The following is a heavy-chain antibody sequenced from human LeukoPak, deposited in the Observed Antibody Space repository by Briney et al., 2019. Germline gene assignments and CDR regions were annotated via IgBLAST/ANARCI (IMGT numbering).Heavy chain of an antibody. CDR2: ISAYNGNT. CDR1: GYTFTSYG. D-gene: IGHD3-3*01. J-gene: IGHJ4*02. V-gene: IGHV1-18*01. CDR3: ARDVITIFGVVPSPFDY. Sequence: ASVKVSCKASGYTFTSYGISWVRQAPGQGLEWMGWISAYNGNTNYAQKLQGRVTMTTDTSTSTAYMGLRSLRSDDTAVYYCARDVITIFGVVPSPFDYWGQGTLVTVSS.